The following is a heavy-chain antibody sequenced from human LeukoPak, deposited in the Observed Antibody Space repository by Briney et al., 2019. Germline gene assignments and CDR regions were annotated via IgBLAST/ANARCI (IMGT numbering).Heavy chain of an antibody. J-gene: IGHJ1*01. V-gene: IGHV3-23*01. CDR2: ISGSGGST. Sequence: GASVKVSCKASGYTFSSYAMSWVRQAPGKGLEWVSAISGSGGSTYYADSVKGRFTISRDNSKNTLYLQMNSLRAEDTAVYYCAKATVQGPNFQHWGQGTLVTVSS. CDR1: GYTFSSYA. D-gene: IGHD1-1*01. CDR3: AKATVQGPNFQH.